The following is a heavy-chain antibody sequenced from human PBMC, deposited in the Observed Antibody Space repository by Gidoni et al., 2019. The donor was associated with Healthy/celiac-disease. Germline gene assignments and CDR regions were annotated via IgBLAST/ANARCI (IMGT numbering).Heavy chain of an antibody. Sequence: QVQLVQPGAEVRKPAPSVTVSCQASGGTLTSHAISWVRQAPGQGLEGVGGIIPICGTANYAKKFQGRVTITADKSTSTAYMELSSLRSEDTAVYYCASNYCSSTSCYTPPMDVWGKGTTVTVSS. D-gene: IGHD2-2*02. CDR3: ASNYCSSTSCYTPPMDV. CDR1: GGTLTSHA. CDR2: IIPICGTA. J-gene: IGHJ6*03. V-gene: IGHV1-69*06.